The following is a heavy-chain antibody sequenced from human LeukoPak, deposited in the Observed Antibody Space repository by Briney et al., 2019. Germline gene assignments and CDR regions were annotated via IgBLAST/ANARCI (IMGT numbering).Heavy chain of an antibody. Sequence: ASVKVSRKVSGYTLTELSMHWVRQAPAGGLEWMGGFDPEDGETIYTQKFQGRVTMTEDTSTDTAYTELSSLRSDDTAVYYCATPLGVGAFDIWGQGTMVTVSS. CDR3: ATPLGVGAFDI. CDR1: GYTLTELS. CDR2: FDPEDGET. J-gene: IGHJ3*02. V-gene: IGHV1-24*01. D-gene: IGHD3-3*01.